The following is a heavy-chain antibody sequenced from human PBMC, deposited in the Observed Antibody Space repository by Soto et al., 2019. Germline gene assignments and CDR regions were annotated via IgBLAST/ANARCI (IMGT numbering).Heavy chain of an antibody. V-gene: IGHV3-53*02. CDR3: ARDPPATRHGMDV. CDR2: IYSGGST. J-gene: IGHJ6*02. CDR1: GFTVSSNY. Sequence: EVQLVETGGGLIQPGGSLRLSCAASGFTVSSNYMSWVRQAPGKGLEWVSVIYSGGSTYDADSVRGRFTISRDNSKNTLYLQMKSLRAEDTAVYYCARDPPATRHGMDVWGQGTTVTVSS.